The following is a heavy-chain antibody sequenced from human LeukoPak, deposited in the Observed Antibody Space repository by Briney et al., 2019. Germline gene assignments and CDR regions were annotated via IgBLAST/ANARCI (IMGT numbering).Heavy chain of an antibody. D-gene: IGHD2-2*01. J-gene: IGHJ3*02. CDR2: IDPSDSYT. Sequence: GESLKISCKGSGYSFTSYWISWVRQVPGKGLEWMGRIDPSDSYTNYSPSFQGHVTISADKSISTAYLQWSSLKASDTAMYYCGIFYCSSTSCYSPRGDAFDIWGQGTMVTVSS. CDR3: GIFYCSSTSCYSPRGDAFDI. CDR1: GYSFTSYW. V-gene: IGHV5-10-1*01.